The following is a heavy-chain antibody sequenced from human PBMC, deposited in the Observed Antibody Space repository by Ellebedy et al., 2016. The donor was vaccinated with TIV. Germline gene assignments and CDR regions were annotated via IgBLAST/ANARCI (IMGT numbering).Heavy chain of an antibody. Sequence: GESLKISXAASGFTFSTYTMNWVRQAPGKGLEWVSSISSTSSYTYYADSVKGRFTISRDNAENSLYLQMNSLRAEDTAVYYCARDFTRGIYCSRGSCYSSVFDYWGQGTQVTVSS. CDR2: ISSTSSYT. CDR3: ARDFTRGIYCSRGSCYSSVFDY. V-gene: IGHV3-21*01. CDR1: GFTFSTYT. J-gene: IGHJ4*02. D-gene: IGHD2-15*01.